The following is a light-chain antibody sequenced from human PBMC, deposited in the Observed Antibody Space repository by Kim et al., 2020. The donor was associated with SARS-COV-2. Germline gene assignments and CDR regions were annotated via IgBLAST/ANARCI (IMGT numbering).Light chain of an antibody. V-gene: IGKV1-5*01. J-gene: IGKJ4*01. CDR2: DAS. Sequence: GTIGDAVTITGRASESISTWLAWYQQKPGKVPNLLIYDASSLGSGVPSRFSGSGSGTEFTLTISSLQPDDFAAYYCQQYNTYPVTFGGGTKVDIK. CDR3: QQYNTYPVT. CDR1: ESISTW.